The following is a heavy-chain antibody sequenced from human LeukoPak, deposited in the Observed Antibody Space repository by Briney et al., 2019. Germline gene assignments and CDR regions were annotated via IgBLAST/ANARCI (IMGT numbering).Heavy chain of an antibody. CDR1: GYSISSGYY. Sequence: SETLSLTCAVSGYSISSGYYWGWIRQPPGKGLEWIGSIYHSGSTYYNPSLKSRVTISVDTSKNQFSLKLSSVTAADTAVYYCASPGTHYDFWSGYYTGGFFDYWGQGTLVTVSS. J-gene: IGHJ4*02. D-gene: IGHD3-3*01. CDR2: IYHSGST. V-gene: IGHV4-38-2*01. CDR3: ASPGTHYDFWSGYYTGGFFDY.